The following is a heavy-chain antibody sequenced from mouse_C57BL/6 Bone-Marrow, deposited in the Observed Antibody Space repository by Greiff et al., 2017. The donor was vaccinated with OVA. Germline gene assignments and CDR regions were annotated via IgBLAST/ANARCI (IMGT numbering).Heavy chain of an antibody. Sequence: QVQLKESGPGLVQPSQSLSITCTVSGFSLTSYGVHWVRQPPGKGLEWLGVIWSGGSTDYNAAFISRLSISKDNSKSQAFFRMNSLQADDTAIYYCAKFPLGWLGAMDYWGQGTSVTVSS. CDR3: AKFPLGWLGAMDY. D-gene: IGHD2-3*01. CDR1: GFSLTSYG. J-gene: IGHJ4*01. CDR2: IWSGGST. V-gene: IGHV2-4*01.